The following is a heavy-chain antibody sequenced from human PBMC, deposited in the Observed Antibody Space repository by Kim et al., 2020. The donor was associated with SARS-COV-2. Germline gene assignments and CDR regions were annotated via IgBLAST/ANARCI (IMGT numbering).Heavy chain of an antibody. CDR3: ARFRAGDIVVVPAAVDYYYGMDV. V-gene: IGHV1-18*04. D-gene: IGHD2-2*01. Sequence: ASVKVSCKASGYTFTSYGISWVRQAPGQGLEWMGWISAYNGNTNYAQKLQGRVTMTTDTSTSTAYMELRSLRSDDTAVYYCARFRAGDIVVVPAAVDYYYGMDVWGQGTTVTVSS. CDR2: ISAYNGNT. J-gene: IGHJ6*02. CDR1: GYTFTSYG.